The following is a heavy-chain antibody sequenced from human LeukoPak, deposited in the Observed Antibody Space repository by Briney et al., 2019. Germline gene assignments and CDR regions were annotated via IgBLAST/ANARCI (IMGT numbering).Heavy chain of an antibody. CDR2: IYATGST. CDR3: ARHGSVRSPLGP. Sequence: SETLSLTCTVSGGSISSYYWSWIRQPPGKGLEWIGYIYATGSTNHNPSLKSRVTISVDTSKNQFYLNLRSVTAADTAVYYCARHGSVRSPLGPWGQGTLVTVSS. D-gene: IGHD3-10*01. J-gene: IGHJ5*02. V-gene: IGHV4-4*09. CDR1: GGSISSYY.